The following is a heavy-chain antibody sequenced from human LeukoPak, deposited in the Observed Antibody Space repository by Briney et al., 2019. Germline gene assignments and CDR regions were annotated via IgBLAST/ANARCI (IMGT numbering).Heavy chain of an antibody. CDR1: GGSISSSSYY. Sequence: SETLSLTCTVSGGSISSSSYYWGWIRQPPGKGLEWIGSIYYSGSTYYNPSLKSRVTISVDTSKNQFSLKLSSVTAAETAVYYCARAQGEAMIRWGFDLWGRGTLVTVSS. J-gene: IGHJ2*01. CDR2: IYYSGST. CDR3: ARAQGEAMIRWGFDL. D-gene: IGHD3-22*01. V-gene: IGHV4-39*07.